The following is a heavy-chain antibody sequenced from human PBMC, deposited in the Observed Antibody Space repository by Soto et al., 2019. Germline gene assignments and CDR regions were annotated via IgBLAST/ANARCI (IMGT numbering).Heavy chain of an antibody. CDR3: ARGYGLLKPKDY. V-gene: IGHV1-2*02. CDR1: GYTFTTYF. Sequence: QVQLVQSGAEVKKPGASVKVSCKASGYTFTTYFMPWWRQPPGQGLEWMGWINPNSGGKNYAQKFQGRVTMTRDTSISTAYMELSSLRPDDTAVYYCARGYGLLKPKDYWGQGTLVSVSS. CDR2: INPNSGGK. D-gene: IGHD3-10*01. J-gene: IGHJ4*02.